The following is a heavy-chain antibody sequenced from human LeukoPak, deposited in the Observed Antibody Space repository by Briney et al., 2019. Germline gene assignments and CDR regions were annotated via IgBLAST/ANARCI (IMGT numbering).Heavy chain of an antibody. CDR2: INSDGSSI. CDR3: TTALHSSGYYRTDYYFDY. V-gene: IGHV3-74*01. Sequence: GGSLRLSWAASGFTLSSHWMHWVRQAPGKGLVWVSRINSDGSSISYADSVKGRFTISRDNAKNTLYLQMNSLKTEDTAVYYCTTALHSSGYYRTDYYFDYWGQGTLVTVSS. CDR1: GFTLSSHW. D-gene: IGHD3-22*01. J-gene: IGHJ4*02.